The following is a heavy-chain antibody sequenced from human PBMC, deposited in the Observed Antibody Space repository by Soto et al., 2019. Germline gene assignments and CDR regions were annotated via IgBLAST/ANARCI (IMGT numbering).Heavy chain of an antibody. D-gene: IGHD6-6*01. CDR2: IYYSGST. CDR1: GGSISSSSYY. V-gene: IGHV4-39*01. J-gene: IGHJ4*02. Sequence: SETLSLTCTVSGGSISSSSYYWGWIRQPPGKGLEWIGSIYYSGSTYYNPSLKSRVTISVDTSKNQFSLKLSSVTAADTAVYYCACYYIAARPGVIDYWGQGTLVTVSS. CDR3: ACYYIAARPGVIDY.